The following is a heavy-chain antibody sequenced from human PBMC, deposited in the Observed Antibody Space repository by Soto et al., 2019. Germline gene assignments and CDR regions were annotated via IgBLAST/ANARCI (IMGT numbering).Heavy chain of an antibody. CDR3: AKEHSSGYYYVGILFAFDY. J-gene: IGHJ4*02. Sequence: GGSLRLSCAASGFTFSSYGMHWVRQAPGKGLEWVAVISYDGSNKYYADSVKGRFTISRDNSKNTLYLQMNSLRAEDTAVYYCAKEHSSGYYYVGILFAFDYWGQGTLVTVSS. CDR2: ISYDGSNK. CDR1: GFTFSSYG. D-gene: IGHD3-22*01. V-gene: IGHV3-30*18.